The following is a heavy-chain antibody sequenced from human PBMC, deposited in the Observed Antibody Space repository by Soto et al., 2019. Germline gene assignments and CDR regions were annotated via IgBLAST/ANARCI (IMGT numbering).Heavy chain of an antibody. V-gene: IGHV3-74*01. Sequence: GESXRLACFLSVFIFSSHCMHWVRQTPGKGRVWVARIKGDGSSLSYADSVNGRFTIFRDNAKSTLYLQMDTLRAEDTALYYCERDRSSVTGNDGDIWGQGTLVTVSS. CDR2: IKGDGSSL. J-gene: IGHJ4*02. CDR1: VFIFSSHC. CDR3: ERDRSSVTGNDGDI. D-gene: IGHD4-17*01.